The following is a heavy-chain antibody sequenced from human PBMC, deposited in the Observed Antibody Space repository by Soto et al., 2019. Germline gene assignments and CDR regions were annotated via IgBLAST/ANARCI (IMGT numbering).Heavy chain of an antibody. Sequence: PSETLSLTCTVSGASITTFHWSWIRQPPGKGLEWLGYISNSGSTNYNPSLKSRVTISEDTSKNHFSLKLSSVTAADTAVYYCARASGTYYSLGYYYYMDVWGKGTTVTVSS. CDR2: ISNSGST. J-gene: IGHJ6*03. D-gene: IGHD3-10*01. V-gene: IGHV4-59*01. CDR1: GASITTFH. CDR3: ARASGTYYSLGYYYYMDV.